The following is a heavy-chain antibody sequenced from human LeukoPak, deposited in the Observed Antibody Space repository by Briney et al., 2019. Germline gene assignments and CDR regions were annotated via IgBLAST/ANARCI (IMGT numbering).Heavy chain of an antibody. CDR3: ATYGSGWYEWYFDY. J-gene: IGHJ4*02. CDR1: GGSISSYY. CDR2: IYYSGST. Sequence: SETLSLTCTVSGGSISSYYWSWIRQPPGKGLEWIGYIYYSGSTKYNPSLKSRVTISVDTSKNQFSLKLSSVTAADTAVYYCATYGSGWYEWYFDYWGQGTLVTVSS. V-gene: IGHV4-59*01. D-gene: IGHD6-19*01.